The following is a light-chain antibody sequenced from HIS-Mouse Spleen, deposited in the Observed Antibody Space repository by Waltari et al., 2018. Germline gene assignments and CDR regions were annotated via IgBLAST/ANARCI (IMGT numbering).Light chain of an antibody. Sequence: EIVMTQSPATLSVSRGERATLPCRASQSVSSNLACYQQKPGQAPRLLIYGASTRATGIPARFSGSGSGTEFTLTISSMQSEDFAVYYCQQYNNWPPEKTFGQGTKVEIK. CDR1: QSVSSN. CDR3: QQYNNWPPEKT. J-gene: IGKJ1*01. CDR2: GAS. V-gene: IGKV3-15*01.